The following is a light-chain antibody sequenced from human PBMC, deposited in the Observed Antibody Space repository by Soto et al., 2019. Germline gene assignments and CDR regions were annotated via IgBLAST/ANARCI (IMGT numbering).Light chain of an antibody. CDR1: SSDVGGYNY. V-gene: IGLV2-8*01. CDR3: SSYAGSNIWV. Sequence: ALTQPPSASGSPGQSVTISCTGTSSDVGGYNYVSWYQQHPGKAPKLMIYEVSKRPSGVPDRFSGSKSGNTASLTVSGLQAEDEADYYCSSYAGSNIWVFGGGTKLTVL. J-gene: IGLJ3*02. CDR2: EVS.